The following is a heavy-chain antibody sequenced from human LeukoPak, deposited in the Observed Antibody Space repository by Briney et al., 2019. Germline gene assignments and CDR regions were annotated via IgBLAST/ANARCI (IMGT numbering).Heavy chain of an antibody. D-gene: IGHD3-9*01. Sequence: SETLSLTCTVSGDSVSSASYYWSWIRQPPGRGLEWIGYIYYSGSTNYNPSLKSRVTISVDTSKNQFSLKLGSVTAADTAVYYCARDLALRYFDYWGQGTLVTVSS. V-gene: IGHV4-61*01. CDR3: ARDLALRYFDY. CDR1: GDSVSSASYY. CDR2: IYYSGST. J-gene: IGHJ4*02.